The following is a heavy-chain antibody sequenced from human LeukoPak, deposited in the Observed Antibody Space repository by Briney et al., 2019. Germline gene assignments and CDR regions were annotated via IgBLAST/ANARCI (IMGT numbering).Heavy chain of an antibody. J-gene: IGHJ6*02. CDR2: IIPIFGTA. Sequence: ASVKVSCKASGGTFSSYAISWVRQAPGQGLEWMGGIIPIFGTANYAQKFQGRDTITADESTSTAYMELSSLRSEDTAVYYCARDQSTVLDYYYGMDVWGQGTTVTVSS. V-gene: IGHV1-69*13. CDR3: ARDQSTVLDYYYGMDV. D-gene: IGHD4/OR15-4a*01. CDR1: GGTFSSYA.